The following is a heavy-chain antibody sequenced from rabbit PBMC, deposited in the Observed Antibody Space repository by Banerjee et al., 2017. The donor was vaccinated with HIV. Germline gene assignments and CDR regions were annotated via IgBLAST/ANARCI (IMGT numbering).Heavy chain of an antibody. J-gene: IGHJ6*01. CDR3: ARITSDWATGMDL. D-gene: IGHD2-1*01. CDR2: IYAGNSYT. Sequence: QEQLEESGGGLVQPEGSLTLTCTASGFDLSSYYYMCWVRQAPGKGLEWIGCIYAGNSYTWYANWARGRFTISKTSSTTVTLEMTSLTAADTAIYFWARITSDWATGMDLWGPGTLVTVS. CDR1: GFDLSSYYY. V-gene: IGHV1S45*01.